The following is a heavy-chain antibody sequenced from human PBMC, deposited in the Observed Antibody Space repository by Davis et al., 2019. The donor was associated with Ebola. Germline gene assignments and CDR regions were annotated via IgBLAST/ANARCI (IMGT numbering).Heavy chain of an antibody. D-gene: IGHD3-22*01. CDR1: GYTFTSYG. CDR3: ARQGSVYYYDSSGYYTEYFQH. J-gene: IGHJ1*01. V-gene: IGHV1-18*01. CDR2: ISAYNGNT. Sequence: ASVKVSCKASGYTFTSYGISWVRQAPGQGLEWMGWISAYNGNTNYAQKLQGRVTITRDTSASTAYMELSSLRSEDTAVYYCARQGSVYYYDSSGYYTEYFQHWGQGTLVTVSS.